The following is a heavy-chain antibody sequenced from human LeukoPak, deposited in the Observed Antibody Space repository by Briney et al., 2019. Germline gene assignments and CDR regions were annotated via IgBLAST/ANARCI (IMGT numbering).Heavy chain of an antibody. CDR1: GYTFTSYD. V-gene: IGHV1-8*01. J-gene: IGHJ5*02. D-gene: IGHD3-10*01. Sequence: GASVKVSCKASGYTFTSYDINWVRQATGQGLEWMGWMNPNSGNTGYAQKFQGRVTMTRNTSISTAYMELSSLRSEDTAVYYCARRITMVRGERINWFDPWGQGTLVTASS. CDR3: ARRITMVRGERINWFDP. CDR2: MNPNSGNT.